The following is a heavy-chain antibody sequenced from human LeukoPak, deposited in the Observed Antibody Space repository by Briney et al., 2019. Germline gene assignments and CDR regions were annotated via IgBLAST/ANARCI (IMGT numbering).Heavy chain of an antibody. V-gene: IGHV3-48*04. CDR3: ARAPYYYDSSGYYRGGFDY. D-gene: IGHD3-22*01. CDR2: ISSSGSTI. Sequence: GGSLRLSCAASGFTFSSYGMHWVRQAPGKGLEWVSYISSSGSTIYYADSVKGRFTISRDNAKNSLYLQMNSLRAEDTAVYYCARAPYYYDSSGYYRGGFDYWGQGTLVTVSS. J-gene: IGHJ4*02. CDR1: GFTFSSYG.